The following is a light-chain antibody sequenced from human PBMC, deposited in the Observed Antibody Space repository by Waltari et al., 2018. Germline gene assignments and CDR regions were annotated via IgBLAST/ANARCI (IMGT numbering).Light chain of an antibody. J-gene: IGKJ4*01. CDR2: WAS. CDR1: QSVLLGSNNKNY. CDR3: QQYYGTPLT. Sequence: DIVMTQSPDSLAVSLGERATINCKYTQSVLLGSNNKNYLAWYQQKPGQPPKLLIYWASTRESGVPDRFSGSGSGTHFTLTINSLQAEDVAVYFCQQYYGTPLTFGGGTKVEIK. V-gene: IGKV4-1*01.